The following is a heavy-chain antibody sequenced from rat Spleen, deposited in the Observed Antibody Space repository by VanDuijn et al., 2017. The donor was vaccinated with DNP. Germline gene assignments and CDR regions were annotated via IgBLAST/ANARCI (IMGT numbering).Heavy chain of an antibody. CDR2: SNTGSGTT. Sequence: QVQLQPSGAELAKPGSSVKISCKASGSTFISSYISWVKQTTGQGLEFIAYSNTGSGTTNYNGRFKDKASFTVDNSSSAAFMQLSSLTPDDSAVYYCAYFSGDSGYYTMDAWGQGTSVTVSS. D-gene: IGHD1-2*01. V-gene: IGHV1-43*01. J-gene: IGHJ4*01. CDR1: GSTFISSY. CDR3: AYFSGDSGYYTMDA.